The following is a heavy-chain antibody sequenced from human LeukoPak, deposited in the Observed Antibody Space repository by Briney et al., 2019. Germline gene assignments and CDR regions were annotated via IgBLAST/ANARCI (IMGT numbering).Heavy chain of an antibody. V-gene: IGHV1-2*06. D-gene: IGHD3-22*01. CDR3: ARVGYYESSGYYEY. J-gene: IGHJ4*02. CDR2: INPNSGVT. Sequence: ASVKVSCKASGCTFTDYYMHWVRQAPGQGLEWVGRINPNSGVTNYAQKFQGRVTMTRDTSISTVYMELSRLRSDDTAVYYCARVGYYESSGYYEYWGQGTLVTVSS. CDR1: GCTFTDYY.